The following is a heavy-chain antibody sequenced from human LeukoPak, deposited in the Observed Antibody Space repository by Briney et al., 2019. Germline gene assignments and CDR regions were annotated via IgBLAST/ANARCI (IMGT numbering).Heavy chain of an antibody. CDR2: IYHSGNT. D-gene: IGHD3-22*01. J-gene: IGHJ4*02. CDR1: GYSISSGYY. V-gene: IGHV4-38-2*02. CDR3: ARVRRYYYDSSGYSDY. Sequence: SETLSLTCTVFGYSISSGYYWGWIRQPPGKGLEWIGRIYHSGNTQYNPSLKSRITISVDTSKNQFSLKLTSVTAADTAVYYCARVRRYYYDSSGYSDYWGQGTLVTVSS.